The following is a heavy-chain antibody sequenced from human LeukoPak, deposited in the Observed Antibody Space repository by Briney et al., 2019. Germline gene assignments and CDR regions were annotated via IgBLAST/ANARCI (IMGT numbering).Heavy chain of an antibody. CDR1: GGSISSYY. Sequence: SETLSLTCTVSGGSISSYYWGWIRQPPGKGLEWIGYIYYSGSTIYNPSLKSRVTISVDTSKNQFSLKLSSVTAEDTAVYYCARDRTGQQLISRKEYYYMDVWGKGTTVTISS. J-gene: IGHJ6*03. D-gene: IGHD4-11*01. V-gene: IGHV4-59*12. CDR3: ARDRTGQQLISRKEYYYMDV. CDR2: IYYSGST.